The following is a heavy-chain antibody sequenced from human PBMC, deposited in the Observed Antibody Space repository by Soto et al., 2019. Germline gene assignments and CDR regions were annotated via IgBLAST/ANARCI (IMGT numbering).Heavy chain of an antibody. CDR2: ISAYNGNT. V-gene: IGHV1-18*04. Sequence: QVRLVLSGDELKKPGASMKVSCKASGYAFSDHGISWVRQAPGQGLEWIGWISAYNGNTNYAQKFQGRVNVTTDASTATAYMEVRSLTSDDTAVYYCARDHRYSSSFFDSWSQGPLITVSS. J-gene: IGHJ4*02. D-gene: IGHD6-6*01. CDR1: GYAFSDHG. CDR3: ARDHRYSSSFFDS.